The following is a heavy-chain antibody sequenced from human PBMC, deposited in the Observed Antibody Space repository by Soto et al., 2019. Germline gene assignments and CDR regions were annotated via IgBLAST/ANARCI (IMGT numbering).Heavy chain of an antibody. Sequence: ASVKVSCKASGFTFTSSAAQWVRQARGQRLEWIGWIVVGSGNTNYAQKFQERVTITRDMPTSTAYMELSSLRSDDTAVYYCAALGPDSSGLDYWGQGTLVTVSS. V-gene: IGHV1-58*01. CDR3: AALGPDSSGLDY. CDR1: GFTFTSSA. D-gene: IGHD3-22*01. J-gene: IGHJ4*02. CDR2: IVVGSGNT.